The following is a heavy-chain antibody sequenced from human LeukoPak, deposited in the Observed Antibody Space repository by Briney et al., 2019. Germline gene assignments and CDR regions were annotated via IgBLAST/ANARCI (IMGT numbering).Heavy chain of an antibody. V-gene: IGHV3-23*01. CDR3: AKGARGYFDY. D-gene: IGHD3-10*01. CDR2: ISGSGGST. Sequence: GGSLRLSCAASRFTFSSYGMSWVRQAPGKGLEWVSAISGSGGSTYYADSVKGRFTISRDNSKNTLYLRMNSLRAEDTAVYYCAKGARGYFDYWGQGTLVTVSS. CDR1: RFTFSSYG. J-gene: IGHJ4*02.